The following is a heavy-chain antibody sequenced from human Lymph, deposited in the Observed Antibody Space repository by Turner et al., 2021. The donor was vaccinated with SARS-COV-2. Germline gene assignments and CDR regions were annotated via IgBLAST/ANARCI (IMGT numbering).Heavy chain of an antibody. Sequence: EVQLAETGGGLLRPGGSRRLSCAASGIIVSRNYMNWVRQVPGKGLEWVSVIYSVGTTYYADSLKGRFTISRDNSKNTLYLQMNSLIVEDTAVYYCARDLGTYGIDVWGQGTTVTVSS. J-gene: IGHJ6*02. CDR3: ARDLGTYGIDV. CDR1: GIIVSRNY. CDR2: IYSVGTT. V-gene: IGHV3-53*02. D-gene: IGHD6-13*01.